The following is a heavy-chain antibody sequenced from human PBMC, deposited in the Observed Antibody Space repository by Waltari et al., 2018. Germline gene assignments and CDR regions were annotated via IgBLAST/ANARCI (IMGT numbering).Heavy chain of an antibody. CDR2: INHSGST. D-gene: IGHD4-17*01. CDR3: ARVGDGDYGWFDP. CDR1: GGSISSYY. Sequence: QVQLQESGPGLVTPSETLSLTCTVSGGSISSYYWRWIRQPPGKGLEWIGEINHSGSTNYNPSLKSRVTISVDTSKNQFSLKLSSVTAADTAVYYCARVGDGDYGWFDPWGQGTLVTVSS. V-gene: IGHV4-34*01. J-gene: IGHJ5*02.